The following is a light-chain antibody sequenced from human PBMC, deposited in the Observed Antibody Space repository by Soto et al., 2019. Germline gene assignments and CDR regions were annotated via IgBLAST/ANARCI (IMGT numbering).Light chain of an antibody. V-gene: IGKV3-20*01. CDR3: QQYANSPRYT. CDR2: GAS. J-gene: IGKJ2*01. CDR1: QSVSSSY. Sequence: EIVLTQSPGTLSLSPGERATLSCRASQSVSSSYLAWYQQKPGQAPRLLIYGASSRATGIPDRFSGSGSGTDFTLTITRLEPEDFAVYYCQQYANSPRYTFGQGTKLEI.